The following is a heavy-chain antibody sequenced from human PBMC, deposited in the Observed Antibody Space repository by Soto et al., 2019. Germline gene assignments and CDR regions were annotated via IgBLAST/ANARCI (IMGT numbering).Heavy chain of an antibody. D-gene: IGHD2-2*01. CDR3: AKGQHCSSTSCYFYYYVMDV. J-gene: IGHJ6*02. CDR2: ISYDGSNK. CDR1: GFIFNTYD. Sequence: QVQLVESGGGVVQPGRSLRLSCAASGFIFNTYDMHWVRQAPGKGLEWVAVISYDGSNKYYAGSVKGRLTISRDNSKKMLYLQMNSLRPEDTAVYYCAKGQHCSSTSCYFYYYVMDVWGQGTKVAVSS. V-gene: IGHV3-30*18.